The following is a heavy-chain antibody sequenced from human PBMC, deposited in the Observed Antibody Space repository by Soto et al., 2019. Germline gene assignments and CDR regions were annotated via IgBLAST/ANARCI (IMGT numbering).Heavy chain of an antibody. CDR3: AKDIYCSGGSCYSSGY. J-gene: IGHJ4*02. D-gene: IGHD2-15*01. CDR2: ISGSGGST. CDR1: GFTFSSYA. V-gene: IGHV3-23*01. Sequence: GGSLRLSCAASGFTFSSYAMSWVRQAPGKGLEWVSAISGSGGSTYYADSVKGRFTISRDNSKNTLYLQMNSLRAEDTAVYYCAKDIYCSGGSCYSSGYWGQGTLVTVSS.